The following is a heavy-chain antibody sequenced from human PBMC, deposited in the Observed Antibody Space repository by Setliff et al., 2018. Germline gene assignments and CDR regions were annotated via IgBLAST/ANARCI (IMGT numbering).Heavy chain of an antibody. D-gene: IGHD1-26*01. J-gene: IGHJ6*03. CDR2: ISPYNGDT. CDR1: GYTFNTFG. V-gene: IGHV1-18*01. Sequence: ASVKVSCKTSGYTFNTFGISWVRRAPGQGLDWMGWISPYNGDTKSAQESQGRVTMTIDTSTSTAYVEVRSLTSDDTAVYYCARSPPNRGVGQGHYMDVWGIGTTVTVSS. CDR3: ARSPPNRGVGQGHYMDV.